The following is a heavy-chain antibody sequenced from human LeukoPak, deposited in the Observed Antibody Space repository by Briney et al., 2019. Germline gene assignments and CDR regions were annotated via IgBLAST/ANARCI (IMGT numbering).Heavy chain of an antibody. D-gene: IGHD2-2*01. J-gene: IGHJ3*02. Sequence: ASVKVSCKASGYTFTGYYMHWVRQAPGQGLEWMGWINPNSGGTNYAQKFQGRVTMTRDTSISTAYMELSRLRSDDTAGYYCATGGDIVVVPAAHDAFDIWGQGTMVTVSS. CDR2: INPNSGGT. V-gene: IGHV1-2*02. CDR1: GYTFTGYY. CDR3: ATGGDIVVVPAAHDAFDI.